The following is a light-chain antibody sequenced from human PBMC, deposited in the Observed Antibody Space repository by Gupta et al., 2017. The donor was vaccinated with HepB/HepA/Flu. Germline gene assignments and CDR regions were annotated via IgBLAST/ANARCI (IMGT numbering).Light chain of an antibody. CDR2: DSS. J-gene: IGKJ1*01. CDR1: QTVSDNS. Sequence: IVLTQSPDTLSLSPGQSATLSCRASQTVSDNSIAWYQQRRGQAPRLLIYDSSNRATGGPGRFSGSGDGTDFKLSISGREPEDFEVYYCQQEVTEHPTRTFGQGTKVEV. CDR3: QQEVTEHPTRT. V-gene: IGKV3-20*01.